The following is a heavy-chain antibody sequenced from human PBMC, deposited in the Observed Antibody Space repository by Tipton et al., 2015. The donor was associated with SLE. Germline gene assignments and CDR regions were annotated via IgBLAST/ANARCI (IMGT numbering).Heavy chain of an antibody. D-gene: IGHD6-13*01. J-gene: IGHJ4*02. V-gene: IGHV3-11*04. CDR3: ARAVAAAVFFDY. CDR2: ISSSGSTI. CDR1: GFTFSDYY. Sequence: SLRLSRAASGFTFSDYYMSWIRQAPGKGLEWVSYISSSGSTIYYVDSVKGRFTISRDNAKNSLYLQMNSLRAEDTAVYYCARAVAAAVFFDYWGQGTLVTVSS.